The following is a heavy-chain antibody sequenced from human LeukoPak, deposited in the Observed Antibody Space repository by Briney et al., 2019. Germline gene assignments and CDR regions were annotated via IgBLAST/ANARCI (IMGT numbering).Heavy chain of an antibody. V-gene: IGHV1-69*01. CDR1: GGTFSSYA. CDR2: IIPIFGTA. CDR3: ARVVASYYDFWSGYYFDY. D-gene: IGHD3-3*01. J-gene: IGHJ4*02. Sequence: GSSVKVSCKASGGTFSSYAISWVRQAPGQGLEWMGGIIPIFGTANYAQKFQGRVTITADESTSTAYMELSSLRSEDTAVYYCARVVASYYDFWSGYYFDYWGQGTLVTVSS.